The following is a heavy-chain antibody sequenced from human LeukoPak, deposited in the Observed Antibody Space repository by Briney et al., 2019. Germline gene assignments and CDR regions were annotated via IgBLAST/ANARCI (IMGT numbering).Heavy chain of an antibody. D-gene: IGHD2-2*01. J-gene: IGHJ4*02. Sequence: PGGSLRLSCAASGFTFSTYWMHWVRQAPGKGLVWVSRSSGGSATFYADTVKGRFTVSRDNAKNTLFLQMNSLRADDTAVYYCAREVYSTSWYSLDNWGQGTLVTVSS. CDR3: AREVYSTSWYSLDN. CDR1: GFTFSTYW. V-gene: IGHV3-74*01. CDR2: SSGGSAT.